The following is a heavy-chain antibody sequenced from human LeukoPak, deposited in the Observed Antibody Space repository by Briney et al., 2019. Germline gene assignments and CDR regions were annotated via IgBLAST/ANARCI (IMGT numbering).Heavy chain of an antibody. CDR2: MNPNIGNT. V-gene: IGHV1-8*01. J-gene: IGHJ6*02. CDR1: GYTFTSYD. Sequence: ASVKVSCKASGYTFTSYDINWVRQATGQGLEWMGWMNPNIGNTGYAQKFQGRVTMTRNTSISTAYMELSSLRSEDTAVYYCARHGGYSSPLGVWGQGTTVTVSS. D-gene: IGHD6-13*01. CDR3: ARHGGYSSPLGV.